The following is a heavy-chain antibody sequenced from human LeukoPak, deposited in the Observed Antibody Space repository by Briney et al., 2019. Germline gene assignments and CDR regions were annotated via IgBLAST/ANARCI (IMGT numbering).Heavy chain of an antibody. D-gene: IGHD6-19*01. CDR1: GGSFSGYY. J-gene: IGHJ1*01. CDR2: INHSGSN. CDR3: ARSRYSSGWSGTAKGIYFQR. V-gene: IGHV4-34*01. Sequence: KPSETLSLTCAVYGGSFSGYYWSWIRQPPGKGLEWFGEINHSGSNNYNTSLKSRVTISVDTSKNQFSLKLSSVTAADTAVYYCARSRYSSGWSGTAKGIYFQRWGQGTLVTVSS.